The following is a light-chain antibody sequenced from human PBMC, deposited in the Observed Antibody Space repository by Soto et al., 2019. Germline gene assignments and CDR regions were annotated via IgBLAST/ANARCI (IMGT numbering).Light chain of an antibody. V-gene: IGKV3-15*01. Sequence: EILMTQSPATLSVSPGERATLSCRASQSVSNYLAWYQQIPGQPPRLLIYGASTRATGIPARFSGSGSGTEFTLTISSLQSEDFAVYYCQQYNNWPRTLGQGTKVDIK. CDR3: QQYNNWPRT. CDR1: QSVSNY. J-gene: IGKJ1*01. CDR2: GAS.